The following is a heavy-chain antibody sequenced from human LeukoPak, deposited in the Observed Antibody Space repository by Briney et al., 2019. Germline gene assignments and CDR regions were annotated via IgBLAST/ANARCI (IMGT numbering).Heavy chain of an antibody. D-gene: IGHD3-10*01. V-gene: IGHV1-46*01. CDR2: INPSGGST. Sequence: WASVKVSCKASGYTFTTDYIHWVRQAPGQGLEWMGIINPSGGSTTYAQKFQGRVIMTGDTSTSTVYMGLRSLRSEDTAVYYCARARGSGSYYGHDYYYYYYMDVWGQGTTVTVSS. J-gene: IGHJ6*03. CDR3: ARARGSGSYYGHDYYYYYYMDV. CDR1: GYTFTTDY.